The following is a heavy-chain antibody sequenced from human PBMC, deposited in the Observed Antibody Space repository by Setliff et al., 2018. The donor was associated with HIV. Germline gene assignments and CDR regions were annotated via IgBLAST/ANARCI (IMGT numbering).Heavy chain of an antibody. J-gene: IGHJ3*01. V-gene: IGHV3-23*01. D-gene: IGHD2-8*01. CDR1: GFTFNTYA. Sequence: LRLSCAASGFTFNTYAMSWVRQAPGKGLEWVSVISGSGGSTFYADSVKGRFTISRDNAKNSVYLQMNSLRAEDTALYYCARVALYYDFDLWGQGTKVTVSS. CDR3: ARVALYYDFDL. CDR2: ISGSGGST.